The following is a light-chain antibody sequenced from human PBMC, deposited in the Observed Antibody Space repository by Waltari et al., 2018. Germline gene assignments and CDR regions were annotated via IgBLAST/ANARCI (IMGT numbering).Light chain of an antibody. CDR1: QSISRW. J-gene: IGKJ4*02. V-gene: IGKV1-5*01. CDR3: QQYNGYSGT. Sequence: DIQMTQSPSTLSASVGDRVTITCRARQSISRWLAWYQHKPGKAPKLLNYAASSLQNGVPARFSGSGSDTDFTLTISSLQPDDFATYYCQQYNGYSGTFGRGTEEEIE. CDR2: AAS.